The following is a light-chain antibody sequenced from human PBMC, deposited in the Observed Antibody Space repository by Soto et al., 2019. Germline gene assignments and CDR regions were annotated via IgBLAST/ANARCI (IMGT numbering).Light chain of an antibody. V-gene: IGKV3-20*01. CDR1: QSVSGSK. CDR3: QQYGSSPPYI. J-gene: IGKJ2*01. Sequence: EIVLTQSPGPLSLSPGERATLSCRASQSVSGSKLAWYQQKPGQAPRLLIYGASSRATGIPDRFSGSGSGTDFTLTISSLEPEDFAVYYCQQYGSSPPYIFGQGTKLDIK. CDR2: GAS.